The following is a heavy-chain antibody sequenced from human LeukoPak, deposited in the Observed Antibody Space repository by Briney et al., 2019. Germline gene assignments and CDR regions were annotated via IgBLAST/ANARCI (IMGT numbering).Heavy chain of an antibody. J-gene: IGHJ6*02. CDR3: ARGSSGWYSGYYYYGMDV. CDR1: GFTFSSYW. D-gene: IGHD6-19*01. Sequence: GGSLRLSCAASGFTFSSYWMSWVRQAPGKGLEWVANIKQDGSEKYYVDSVKGRFTIPRDNAKNSLYLQMNSLRAEDTAVYYCARGSSGWYSGYYYYGMDVWGQGTTVTVSS. CDR2: IKQDGSEK. V-gene: IGHV3-7*01.